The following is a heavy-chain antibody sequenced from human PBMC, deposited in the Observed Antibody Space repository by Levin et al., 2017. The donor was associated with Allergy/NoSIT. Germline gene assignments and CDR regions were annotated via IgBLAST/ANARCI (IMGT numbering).Heavy chain of an antibody. Sequence: ASETLSLTCAVYGGSFSGYYWSWIRQPPGKGLEWIGEINHSGSTNYNPSLKSRVTISVDTSKNQFSLKLSSVTAADTAVYYCARVGRDIEMATITTFAEFDYWGQGTLVTVSS. CDR3: ARVGRDIEMATITTFAEFDY. J-gene: IGHJ4*02. CDR2: INHSGST. CDR1: GGSFSGYY. V-gene: IGHV4-34*01. D-gene: IGHD5-24*01.